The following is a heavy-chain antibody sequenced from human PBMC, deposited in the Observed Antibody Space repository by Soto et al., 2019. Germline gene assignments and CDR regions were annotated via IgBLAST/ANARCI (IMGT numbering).Heavy chain of an antibody. CDR2: ISGSGGST. D-gene: IGHD1-26*01. CDR3: AKDPAVGATTGYFDY. CDR1: GFTFSIYA. J-gene: IGHJ4*02. V-gene: IGHV3-23*01. Sequence: GESLRLSCAASGFTFSIYAMSWVRQAPGKGREWVSAISGSGGSTYYADSVKGRFTISRDNSKNTLYMQMNSLRAEDTAVYYCAKDPAVGATTGYFDYWGQGTLVTVSS.